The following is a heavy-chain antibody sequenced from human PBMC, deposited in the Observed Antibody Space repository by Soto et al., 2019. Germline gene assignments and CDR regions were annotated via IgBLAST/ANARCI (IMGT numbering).Heavy chain of an antibody. J-gene: IGHJ6*01. V-gene: IGHV3-30*03. CDR1: GCTFISYG. CDR2: MSYDGRDK. D-gene: IGHD1-1*01. Sequence: PGGSLRLSCAASGCTFISYGMIWVRQAPGKGVEWLAVMSYDGRDKCYADSVRGRFTISRDNCKSTVYLQFNSMRVEDTAVYYCGAARSGSWNEGYY. CDR3: GAARSGSWNEGYY.